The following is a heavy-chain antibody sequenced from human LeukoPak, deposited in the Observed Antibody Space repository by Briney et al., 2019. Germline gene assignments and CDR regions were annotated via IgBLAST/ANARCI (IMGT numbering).Heavy chain of an antibody. CDR2: ISAYNGNT. D-gene: IGHD6-13*01. CDR3: ARGARRVWYSSSWYFDY. CDR1: GYTFTSYG. J-gene: IGHJ4*02. V-gene: IGHV1-18*01. Sequence: GASVKVSCKASGYTFTSYGISWVRQAPGQGLEWMGWISAYNGNTNYAQKLQGRVTMTTDTSTSTAYMELRSLRSDDTAVYYCARGARRVWYSSSWYFDYWGQGTLVIVSS.